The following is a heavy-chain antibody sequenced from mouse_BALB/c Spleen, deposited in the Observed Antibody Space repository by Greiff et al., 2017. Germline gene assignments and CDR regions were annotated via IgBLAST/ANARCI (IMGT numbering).Heavy chain of an antibody. V-gene: IGHV5-4*02. CDR1: GFTFSDYY. CDR2: ISDGGSYT. J-gene: IGHJ3*01. CDR3: ARDQRYNYPFAY. Sequence: EVKLVESGGGLVKPGGSLKLSCAASGFTFSDYYMYWVRQTPEKRLEWVATISDGGSYTYYPDSVKGRFTFSRDNAKNNLYLQMSSLKSEDTAMYYCARDQRYNYPFAYWGQGTLVTVSA. D-gene: IGHD2-12*01.